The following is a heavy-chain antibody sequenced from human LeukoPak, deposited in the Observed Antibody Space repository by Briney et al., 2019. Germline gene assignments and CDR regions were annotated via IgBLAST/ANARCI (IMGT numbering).Heavy chain of an antibody. CDR2: IKRDGSEK. CDR3: ARDIMTTVTAYYFDY. CDR1: GFTFSSYW. D-gene: IGHD4-17*01. V-gene: IGHV3-7*01. Sequence: GGSLRLSCAASGFTFSSYWMSWVRQAPGKGLEWVANIKRDGSEKYYVDSVKGRFTISRDNAKNSLYLQMNSLRAEDTAVYYCARDIMTTVTAYYFDYWGQGTLVTVSS. J-gene: IGHJ4*02.